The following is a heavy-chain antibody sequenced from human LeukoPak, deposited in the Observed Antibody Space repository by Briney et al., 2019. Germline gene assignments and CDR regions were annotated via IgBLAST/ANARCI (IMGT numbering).Heavy chain of an antibody. Sequence: PGGSLRLSCAASGFTFSSYGMHWVRQAPGKGLEWVAFMRFDGSYKYYADSVKGRFTISRDNSKNTLYLQMNSLRAEDTAVYYCARILVSSGGYSYGYDFWGQGALVTVSS. V-gene: IGHV3-30*02. CDR3: ARILVSSGGYSYGYDF. D-gene: IGHD5-18*01. J-gene: IGHJ4*02. CDR2: MRFDGSYK. CDR1: GFTFSSYG.